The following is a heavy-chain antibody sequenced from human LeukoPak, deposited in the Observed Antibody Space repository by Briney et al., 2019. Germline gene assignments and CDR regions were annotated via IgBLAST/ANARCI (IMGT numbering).Heavy chain of an antibody. CDR2: IVGSGDNM. D-gene: IGHD2-2*01. CDR3: AKGLTWDSTSCSD. Sequence: GGSPRLSCAASGFTFSSYAMSWVRQAPGKGLEWVSAIVGSGDNMYYADSVKGRFTISRDNFKSTLYLQMNSLRAEDTAVYYCAKGLTWDSTSCSDWGQGTLVTVSS. J-gene: IGHJ4*02. V-gene: IGHV3-23*01. CDR1: GFTFSSYA.